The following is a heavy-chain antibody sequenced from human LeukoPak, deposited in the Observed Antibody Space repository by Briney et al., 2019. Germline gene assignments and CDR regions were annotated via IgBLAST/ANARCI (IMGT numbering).Heavy chain of an antibody. CDR3: ARSIRFLEWFDAFDI. CDR2: IYPGDSDT. Sequence: GESLKISFKGSGYSLTSYWIGWVRQMPGKGLEWMGIIYPGDSDTRYSPSFQGQVTISADKSISTAYLQWSSLKASDTAMYYCARSIRFLEWFDAFDIWGQGAMVTVSS. V-gene: IGHV5-51*01. CDR1: GYSLTSYW. D-gene: IGHD3-3*01. J-gene: IGHJ3*02.